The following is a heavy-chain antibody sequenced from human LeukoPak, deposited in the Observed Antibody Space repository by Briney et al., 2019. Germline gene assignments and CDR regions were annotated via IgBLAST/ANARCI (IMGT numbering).Heavy chain of an antibody. CDR2: VRSETDGRTT. CDR1: GFTFSNAW. D-gene: IGHD2-2*01. V-gene: IGHV3-15*01. CDR3: TTLSYAAAPT. J-gene: IGHJ5*02. Sequence: GGSLRLSCAAFGFTFSNAWMSSVRQAPGKGLEWVSRVRSETDGRTTDHAAPVQGRFTISRDDSTNTLYLQMHSLDTDDTAVYYCTTLSYAAAPTWGQGTLVTVSS.